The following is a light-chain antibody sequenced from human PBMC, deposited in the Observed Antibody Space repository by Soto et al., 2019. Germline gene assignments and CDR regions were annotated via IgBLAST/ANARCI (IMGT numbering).Light chain of an antibody. CDR1: QSVSSH. V-gene: IGKV3-11*01. J-gene: IGKJ1*01. CDR3: QQHSNWSQK. CDR2: DAS. Sequence: EIVLTQSPATLSLSPGERATLSCRASQSVSSHLAWYPQKPGQAPRLLIYDASSRDTGIPARFSGSGAGTECTRTISSLEPEDFAVYYCQQHSNWSQKFGQGTKVEI.